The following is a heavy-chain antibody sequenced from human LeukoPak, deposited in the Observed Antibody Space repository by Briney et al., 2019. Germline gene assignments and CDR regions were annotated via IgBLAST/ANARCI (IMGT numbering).Heavy chain of an antibody. D-gene: IGHD2-2*02. CDR2: ISAYNGNT. V-gene: IGHV1-18*01. Sequence: GASVKVSCKASGYTFTSYGISWVRQAPGQGLEWMGWISAYNGNTNYAQKLQGRVTMTTDTSTSTAYMELRSLRSDDTAVYYCAXALYCSSTSCYTVHWXFXXWGXXXLVT. CDR1: GYTFTSYG. CDR3: AXALYCSSTSCYTVHWXFXX. J-gene: IGHJ2*01.